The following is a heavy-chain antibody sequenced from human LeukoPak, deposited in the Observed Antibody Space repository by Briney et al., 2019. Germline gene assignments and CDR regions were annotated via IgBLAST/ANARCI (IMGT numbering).Heavy chain of an antibody. Sequence: ASVKASCTASGGTFSSYAISWVRQAPGQGLEWMGGIIPIFGTANYAQKFQGRVTITADESTSTAYMELSSLRSEDTAVYYCARTNCSGGSCYYYGMDVWGQGTTVTVSS. D-gene: IGHD2-15*01. J-gene: IGHJ6*02. CDR3: ARTNCSGGSCYYYGMDV. CDR1: GGTFSSYA. V-gene: IGHV1-69*13. CDR2: IIPIFGTA.